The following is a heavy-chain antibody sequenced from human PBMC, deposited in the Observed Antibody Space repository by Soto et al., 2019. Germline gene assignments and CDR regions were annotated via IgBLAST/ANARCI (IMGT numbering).Heavy chain of an antibody. J-gene: IGHJ5*02. CDR2: IYYSGNT. Sequence: QVQLQESGPGLVKPSQTLSLTGTVSGGSISSGGYYWSWIRQHPGKGLEWIGYIYYSGNTYYKPSIKSRVTISVDTSKNQFSLKLSSVTAADTAVYYCARGPMVRGEGANWFDPWGQGTLVTVSS. CDR1: GGSISSGGYY. V-gene: IGHV4-31*03. D-gene: IGHD3-10*01. CDR3: ARGPMVRGEGANWFDP.